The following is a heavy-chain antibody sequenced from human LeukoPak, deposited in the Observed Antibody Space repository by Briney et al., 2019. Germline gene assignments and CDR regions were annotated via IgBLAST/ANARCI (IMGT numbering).Heavy chain of an antibody. D-gene: IGHD2-2*01. CDR2: FSSGGSTI. CDR1: GFTFSSYE. Sequence: GGSLRLFCAASGFTFSSYEMNWVRQAPGKGLEWVSHFSSGGSTIYYADSVKGRFTISRDNAKKSLYLQMNSLRAEDTAVYYCARGEGYQLLDAFDIWGQGTMVTVSS. J-gene: IGHJ3*02. CDR3: ARGEGYQLLDAFDI. V-gene: IGHV3-48*03.